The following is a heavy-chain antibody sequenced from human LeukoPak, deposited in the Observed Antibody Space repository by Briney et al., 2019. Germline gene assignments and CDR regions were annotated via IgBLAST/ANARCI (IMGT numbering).Heavy chain of an antibody. CDR3: ARELSQIVWGGLDY. CDR1: GFTFSSYS. J-gene: IGHJ4*02. D-gene: IGHD2-21*01. Sequence: GGSLRLSCAASGFTFSSYSMHWVRQAPGKGLEWVAVIQNDASTRNYVDSVKGRFTISRDNSENTVFLQMDSLRVEDTAVYYCARELSQIVWGGLDYGGQGTLVSVSS. V-gene: IGHV3-30*03. CDR2: IQNDASTR.